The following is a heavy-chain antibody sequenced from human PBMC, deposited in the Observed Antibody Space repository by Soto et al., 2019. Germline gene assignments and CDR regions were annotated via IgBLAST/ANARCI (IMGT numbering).Heavy chain of an antibody. CDR2: VSNDGSNK. Sequence: QVQLVESGGGVVQPGRSLRLSCAASGFTFSSYVMHWVRQAPGKGLEWVAVVSNDGSNKDYADSVKGRFTISRDNSKNSLYLQMNSLRAEDTAVYYCARGLAYGDYGWLDPWGQGTLVTVSP. D-gene: IGHD4-17*01. J-gene: IGHJ5*02. V-gene: IGHV3-30*03. CDR1: GFTFSSYV. CDR3: ARGLAYGDYGWLDP.